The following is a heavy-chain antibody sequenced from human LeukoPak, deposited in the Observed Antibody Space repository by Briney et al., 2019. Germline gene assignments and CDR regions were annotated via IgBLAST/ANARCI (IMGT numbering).Heavy chain of an antibody. CDR1: GGSVNIYY. Sequence: SETLSLTCTVSGGSVNIYYWTWVRQPAGKALEWIGRISTSGSSHYSPSLKSRVTMSVDTPKNQFSLKLSSVTAADTALYYCARDRAVVNAIGGVFDIWGQGTMVTVSS. D-gene: IGHD3-22*01. CDR3: ARDRAVVNAIGGVFDI. CDR2: ISTSGSS. J-gene: IGHJ3*02. V-gene: IGHV4-4*07.